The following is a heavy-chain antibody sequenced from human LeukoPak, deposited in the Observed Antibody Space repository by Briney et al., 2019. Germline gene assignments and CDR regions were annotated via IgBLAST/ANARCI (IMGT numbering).Heavy chain of an antibody. CDR1: GFSFSSYS. Sequence: GGSLRLSCEASGFSFSSYSMNWVRQAPGKGLEWVSYISSSTTTKDYADSVKGRFTISRDNAKNSLYLHMNSLRDEDTAVYYSARDRDWSFDYWGQGTLVTVSS. CDR3: ARDRDWSFDY. D-gene: IGHD3/OR15-3a*01. CDR2: ISSSTTTK. V-gene: IGHV3-48*02. J-gene: IGHJ4*02.